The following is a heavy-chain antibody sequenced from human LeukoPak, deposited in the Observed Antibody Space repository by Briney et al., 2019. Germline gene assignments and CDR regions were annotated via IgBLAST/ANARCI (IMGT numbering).Heavy chain of an antibody. CDR2: ISWNSGSI. J-gene: IGHJ5*02. Sequence: QSGRSLRLSCAASGFTFDDYAMHWVRQAPGKGLEWVSGISWNSGSIGYADSVKGRFTISRDNAKNSLYLQMNSLRAEDTALYYCARGSTVTKFNWFDPWGQGTLVTVSS. CDR3: ARGSTVTKFNWFDP. V-gene: IGHV3-9*01. D-gene: IGHD4-11*01. CDR1: GFTFDDYA.